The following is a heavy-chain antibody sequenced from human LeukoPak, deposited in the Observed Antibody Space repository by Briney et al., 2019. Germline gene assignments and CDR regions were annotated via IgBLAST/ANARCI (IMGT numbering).Heavy chain of an antibody. D-gene: IGHD6-25*01. CDR2: IYTSGST. V-gene: IGHV4-4*07. CDR1: GGSISSYY. CDR3: ARDTATRRRIYYYYGMDA. J-gene: IGHJ6*02. Sequence: PSETLSLTCTVSGGSISSYYWSWIRQPAGKGLGWIGRIYTSGSTNYNPSLKRRVTMSVDTSKNQFSLKLSSVTAADTAVYYCARDTATRRRIYYYYGMDAWGQGTTVTVSS.